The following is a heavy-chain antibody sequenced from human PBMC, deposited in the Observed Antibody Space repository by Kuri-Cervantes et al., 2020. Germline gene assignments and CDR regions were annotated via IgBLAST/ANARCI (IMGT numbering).Heavy chain of an antibody. CDR1: GCTFSSYS. J-gene: IGHJ5*02. CDR3: ARDDVWERGLVRGFINNWFDP. CDR2: IIPNCGTA. D-gene: IGHD3-10*01. V-gene: IGHV1-69*13. Sequence: SVNVSCKASGCTFSSYSMSWVRQAPGQGFEWMGGIIPNCGTANYAQKFQGRVTITADESTSTAYMELRSLRSDDTAVYYCARDDVWERGLVRGFINNWFDPWGQGTLVTVSS.